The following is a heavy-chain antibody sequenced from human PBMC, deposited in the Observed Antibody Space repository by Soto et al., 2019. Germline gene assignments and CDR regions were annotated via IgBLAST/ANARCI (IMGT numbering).Heavy chain of an antibody. J-gene: IGHJ4*02. CDR2: IWHDGSEI. V-gene: IGHV3-33*01. D-gene: IGHD1-7*01. CDR1: GSIFIGYG. Sequence: QVQLEQSGGGVVQPGGSLRLSCVVPGSIFIGYGMHWVRQAPGKGLEWVAVIWHDGSEIYYADSVKGRFTISRDNSKNTLYLQMNSLRAEDTAVYYCAREGVGGTALGGFLDYWGQGTLVTVSS. CDR3: AREGVGGTALGGFLDY.